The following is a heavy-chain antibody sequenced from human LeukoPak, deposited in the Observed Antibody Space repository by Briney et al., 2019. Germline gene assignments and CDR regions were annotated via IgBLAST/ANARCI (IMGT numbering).Heavy chain of an antibody. CDR2: VSGSGGST. Sequence: GGSLRFSCAAFGFTFSSYAMSWVRQAPGKGLEWVSAVSGSGGSTYYADSVKGRFTISRDNSKNTLYLQMNSLRAEDTAVYYCAKPGSVYSSSWSLYYFDYWGQGTLVTVSS. CDR3: AKPGSVYSSSWSLYYFDY. D-gene: IGHD6-13*01. CDR1: GFTFSSYA. J-gene: IGHJ4*02. V-gene: IGHV3-23*01.